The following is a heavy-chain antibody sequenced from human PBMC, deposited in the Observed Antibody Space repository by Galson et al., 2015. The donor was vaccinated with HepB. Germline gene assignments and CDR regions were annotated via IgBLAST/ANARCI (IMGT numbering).Heavy chain of an antibody. CDR2: ISASSTYT. D-gene: IGHD4-17*01. V-gene: IGHV3-11*06. J-gene: IGHJ5*02. CDR3: ARDGDYLSYRPHWFDP. CDR1: GFSFSDYY. Sequence: SLRLSCAASGFSFSDYYMRWIRQAPGKGLEWISYISASSTYTTYADSVKGRFTISRDNAMKSLYLQMNSLRAEDTAVYYCARDGDYLSYRPHWFDPWGQGTLVTVSS.